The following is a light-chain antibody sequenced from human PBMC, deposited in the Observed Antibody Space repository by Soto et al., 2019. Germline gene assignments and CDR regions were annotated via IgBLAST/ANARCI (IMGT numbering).Light chain of an antibody. J-gene: IGLJ1*01. Sequence: QSALTQPASVSGSPGQSITISCTGTNSDIGGYNFVSWYQHHPGRAPKLMIYEVSNRPSGVSNRFSGSKSGDTASLTISGLQAEDEADYYCTSYRTTTTLLYVFGTGTKLTVL. V-gene: IGLV2-14*01. CDR3: TSYRTTTTLLYV. CDR1: NSDIGGYNF. CDR2: EVS.